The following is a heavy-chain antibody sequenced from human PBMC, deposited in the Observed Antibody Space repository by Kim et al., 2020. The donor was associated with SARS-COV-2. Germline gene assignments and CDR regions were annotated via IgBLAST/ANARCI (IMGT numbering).Heavy chain of an antibody. CDR3: ARHNGQTAYYYDKGPNWFDP. V-gene: IGHV4-39*01. J-gene: IGHJ5*02. Sequence: SETLSLTCTVSGGSISSSSYYWGWIRQPPGKGLEWIGSIYYSGSTYYNPSLKSRVTISVDTSKNQFSLKLSSVTAADTAVYYCARHNGQTAYYYDKGPNWFDPWGQGTLVTVSS. D-gene: IGHD3-22*01. CDR2: IYYSGST. CDR1: GGSISSSSYY.